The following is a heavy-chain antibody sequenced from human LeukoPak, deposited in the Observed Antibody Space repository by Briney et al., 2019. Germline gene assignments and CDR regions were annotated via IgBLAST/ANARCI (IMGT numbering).Heavy chain of an antibody. J-gene: IGHJ3*02. CDR3: ARDWGGYYDSSGPSYPVGAFDI. Sequence: PGASVKVSCKASGYTFTSYYMHWVRQAPGQGLEWMGIINPSDGSTSYAQKFQGRVTMTRDASTSTVYMELSSLRSEDTAVYYCARDWGGYYDSSGPSYPVGAFDIWGQGTMVTVSS. CDR1: GYTFTSYY. CDR2: INPSDGST. D-gene: IGHD3-22*01. V-gene: IGHV1-46*01.